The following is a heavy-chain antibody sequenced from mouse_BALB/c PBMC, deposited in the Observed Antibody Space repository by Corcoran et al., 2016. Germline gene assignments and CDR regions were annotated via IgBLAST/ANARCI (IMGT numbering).Heavy chain of an antibody. CDR3: SLPTMDS. CDR2: IDPETGGT. V-gene: IGHV1-15*01. D-gene: IGHD6-2*01. J-gene: IGHJ4*01. Sequence: QVQLQQSGAELVRPGASVTLSCKASGYTFTDYEMHWVKQTPVHGLEWIGAIDPETGGTAYNQKFKGKATLTADKSSSTAYMELRSLTSEDSAVYYCSLPTMDSWGQGTSATVSS. CDR1: GYTFTDYE.